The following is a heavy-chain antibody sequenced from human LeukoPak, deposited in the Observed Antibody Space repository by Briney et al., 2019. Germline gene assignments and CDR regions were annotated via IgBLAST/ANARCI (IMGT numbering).Heavy chain of an antibody. D-gene: IGHD3-10*01. J-gene: IGHJ4*02. CDR1: GGTFSSYA. Sequence: SVKVSCKASGGTFSSYAISWVRQAPGQGLEWMGGIIPIFGTANYAQKFQGRVTITADESTSTAYMELSSLRSEDTAVYYCARDWTRDWFGESLSPAYYFDYWGQGTLVTVSS. CDR3: ARDWTRDWFGESLSPAYYFDY. CDR2: IIPIFGTA. V-gene: IGHV1-69*13.